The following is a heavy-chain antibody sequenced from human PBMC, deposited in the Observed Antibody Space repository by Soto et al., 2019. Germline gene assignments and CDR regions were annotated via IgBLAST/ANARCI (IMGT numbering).Heavy chain of an antibody. CDR2: ISYDGSNK. V-gene: IGHV3-30*18. CDR3: AKDFLAGSCMDV. CDR1: GFTFSSYG. J-gene: IGHJ6*02. Sequence: QVQLVESGGGVVQPGRSLRLSCAASGFTFSSYGMHWVRQAPGKGLEWVAYISYDGSNKYYADSVKGRFTISRDNSQNTLYLQMNSLRGEDTAVFYCAKDFLAGSCMDVWGQETTVTVSS. D-gene: IGHD6-13*01.